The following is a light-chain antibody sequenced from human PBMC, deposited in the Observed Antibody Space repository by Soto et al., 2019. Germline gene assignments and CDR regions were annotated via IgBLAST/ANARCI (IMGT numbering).Light chain of an antibody. V-gene: IGKV1D-12*01. CDR1: QGISSW. J-gene: IGKJ3*01. Sequence: DLQMTQSPSSVSASVGDRVTITCRASQGISSWLAWYQQKPGKAPKFLIYAASSLQSGVPSRFSGSGSGTDFPLTVSSLQAEDFATYRCQQGSSYPVTFGPGTKVEIK. CDR2: AAS. CDR3: QQGSSYPVT.